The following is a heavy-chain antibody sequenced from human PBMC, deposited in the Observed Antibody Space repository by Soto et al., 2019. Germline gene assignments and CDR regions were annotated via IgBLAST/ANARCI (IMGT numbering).Heavy chain of an antibody. D-gene: IGHD3-9*01. CDR1: GFTVSSNY. CDR2: IYSGGST. Sequence: GGSLRLSCAASGFTVSSNYMSWVRQAPGKGLEWVSVIYSGGSTYYADSVKGRFTISRDNSKNTLYLQMNSLRAEDTAVYYCARVHYDILTGYYIIDYWGQGTLVTVSS. J-gene: IGHJ4*02. CDR3: ARVHYDILTGYYIIDY. V-gene: IGHV3-66*01.